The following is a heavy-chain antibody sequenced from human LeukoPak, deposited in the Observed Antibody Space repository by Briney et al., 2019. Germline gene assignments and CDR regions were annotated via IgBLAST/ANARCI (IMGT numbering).Heavy chain of an antibody. D-gene: IGHD4-11*01. CDR3: ARHKTYSNYDY. Sequence: PSETLSLTCTVSGGSISSYYWSWIRRPPGKGLEWIGYIYYSGSTYYNPSLKSRVTISVDTSKNQFSLKLSSVTAADTAVYYCARHKTYSNYDYWGQGTLVTVSS. J-gene: IGHJ4*02. CDR2: IYYSGST. CDR1: GGSISSYY. V-gene: IGHV4-59*08.